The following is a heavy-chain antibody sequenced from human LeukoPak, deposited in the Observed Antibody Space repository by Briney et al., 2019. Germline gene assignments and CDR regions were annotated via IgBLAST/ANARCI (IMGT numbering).Heavy chain of an antibody. CDR3: ARDRRYYDSSGYYYVLDAFDI. D-gene: IGHD3-22*01. Sequence: SKTLSLTCTVSGGSISSYYWSWIRQPPGKGLEWIGYIYYSGSTNYNPSLKSRVTMSVDTSKNQFSLELSSVTAADTAVYYCARDRRYYDSSGYYYVLDAFDIWGQGTMVTVSS. J-gene: IGHJ3*02. V-gene: IGHV4-59*12. CDR1: GGSISSYY. CDR2: IYYSGST.